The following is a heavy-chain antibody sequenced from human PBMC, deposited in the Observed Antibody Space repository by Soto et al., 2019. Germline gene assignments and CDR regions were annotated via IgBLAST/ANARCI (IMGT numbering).Heavy chain of an antibody. CDR3: AKGAVAGTPTSYYYYGMDV. J-gene: IGHJ6*01. CDR2: IIPIFGTG. Sequence: QVQLLQSGAEVKKPGSSVRVSCEASGGTFRTYAISWVRQAPGQGLEWMGEIIPIFGTGNYAQKFQGRVTITADESTTTVYMDLRSLRSEDRAVYYCAKGAVAGTPTSYYYYGMDVWGQGTTVTVSS. CDR1: GGTFRTYA. D-gene: IGHD6-19*01. V-gene: IGHV1-69*12.